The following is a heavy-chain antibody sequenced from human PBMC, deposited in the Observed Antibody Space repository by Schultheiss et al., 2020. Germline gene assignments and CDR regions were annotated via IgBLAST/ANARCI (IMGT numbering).Heavy chain of an antibody. CDR3: ARDLYYYDSSGSTVLGY. CDR2: ISYDGSNK. J-gene: IGHJ4*02. V-gene: IGHV3-30-3*01. CDR1: GFTFSNYW. Sequence: GGSLRLSCAASGFTFSNYWMSWVRQAPGKGLEWVAVISYDGSNKYYADSVKGRFTISRDNSKNTLYLQMNSLRAKDTAVYYCARDLYYYDSSGSTVLGYWGQGTLVTVSS. D-gene: IGHD3-22*01.